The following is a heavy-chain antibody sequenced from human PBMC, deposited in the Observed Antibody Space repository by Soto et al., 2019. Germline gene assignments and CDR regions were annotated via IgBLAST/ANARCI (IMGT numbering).Heavy chain of an antibody. CDR1: VGTFSSYA. J-gene: IGHJ4*02. Sequence: QVQLVQSGAEVKKPGSSVKVSCKASVGTFSSYAISWVRQAPGQGLEWMGGIIPILGTADYAQKFQGRVITSADEATSIAYMELSSLMSVNTPVYYCARDSLLLFRHSTYYIDYWGQGALVTVSS. CDR2: IIPILGTA. V-gene: IGHV1-69*01. CDR3: ARDSLLLFRHSTYYIDY. D-gene: IGHD3-10*01.